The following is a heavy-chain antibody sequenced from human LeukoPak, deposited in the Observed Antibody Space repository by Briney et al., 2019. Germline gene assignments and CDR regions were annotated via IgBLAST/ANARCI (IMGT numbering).Heavy chain of an antibody. D-gene: IGHD4-17*01. Sequence: SETLSLTCTASGGSISSYYWNWIRQPPGKGLEGFGYIYSSGSTNYNPSLKSRVTISVDTSKNQFSLKLSSVTAADTAVYYCATYDYGDYYFDYWGQGTLVTVSS. J-gene: IGHJ4*02. CDR2: IYSSGST. CDR1: GGSISSYY. V-gene: IGHV4-59*08. CDR3: ATYDYGDYYFDY.